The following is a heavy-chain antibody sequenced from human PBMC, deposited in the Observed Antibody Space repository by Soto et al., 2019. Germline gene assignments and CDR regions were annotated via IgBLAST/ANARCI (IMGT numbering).Heavy chain of an antibody. Sequence: EVQLLESGGGLVQPGGSLRLSCAASGFTFSSYAMSWVRQAPGKGLEWVSAISGSGGSTYYADSVKGRFTISRDNSKNTLYLQMDSLRAEDTAVYYCAKMSAPTLQLWPSFDYWGQGTLVTDSS. J-gene: IGHJ4*02. CDR3: AKMSAPTLQLWPSFDY. D-gene: IGHD5-18*01. V-gene: IGHV3-23*01. CDR2: ISGSGGST. CDR1: GFTFSSYA.